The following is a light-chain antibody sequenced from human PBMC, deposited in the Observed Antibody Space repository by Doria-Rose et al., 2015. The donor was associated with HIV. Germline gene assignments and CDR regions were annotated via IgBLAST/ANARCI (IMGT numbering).Light chain of an antibody. CDR1: QSLLYTSKNY. Sequence: DIRVTQSPESLGMSLGERATLNCKSNQSLLYTSKNYLAWYQQKLGQPPKLLIYWASTRQSGVPARFSGSGSGTDFTLTISSLEAEDVAVYYCQQYYDTPSFGPGTTVDIK. CDR2: WAS. J-gene: IGKJ3*01. V-gene: IGKV4-1*01. CDR3: QQYYDTPS.